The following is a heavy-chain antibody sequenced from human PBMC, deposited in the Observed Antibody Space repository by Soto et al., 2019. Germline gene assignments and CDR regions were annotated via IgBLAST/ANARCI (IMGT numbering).Heavy chain of an antibody. V-gene: IGHV1-18*01. J-gene: IGHJ4*01. CDR1: GYTFTSYG. CDR3: ARVTGYYDSSGYDYYFDY. Sequence: ASVKVSCKASGYTFTSYGISWVRQAPGQGLEWMGWISAYNGNTNYAQKLQGRVTMTTDTSTSTAYMELRSLRSDDTAVYYCARVTGYYDSSGYDYYFDYWGHGTLVTVPS. CDR2: ISAYNGNT. D-gene: IGHD3-22*01.